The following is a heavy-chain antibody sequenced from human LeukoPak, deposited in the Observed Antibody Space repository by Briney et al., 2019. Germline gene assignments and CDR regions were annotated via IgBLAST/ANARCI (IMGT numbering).Heavy chain of an antibody. D-gene: IGHD3-10*01. Sequence: SETLSLTCTVSGGSISSYYWSWIRQPAGKGLEWIGRIYYSGSTYYNPSLKSRVTISVDTSKNQFSLKLSSVTAADTAVYYCARAMARGVYGAFDIWGQGTMVTVSS. J-gene: IGHJ3*02. CDR2: IYYSGST. V-gene: IGHV4-59*05. CDR1: GGSISSYY. CDR3: ARAMARGVYGAFDI.